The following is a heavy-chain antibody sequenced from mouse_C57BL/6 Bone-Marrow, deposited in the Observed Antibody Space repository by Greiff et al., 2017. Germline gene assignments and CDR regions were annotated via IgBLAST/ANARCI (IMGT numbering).Heavy chain of an antibody. J-gene: IGHJ3*01. CDR1: GYTFTSYW. Sequence: VQLQQSGAELVMPGASVKLSCKASGYTFTSYWMHWVKQRPGQGLEWIGEIDPSASSTNYNQKFKGKFTLTVYKSSSTAYMQLSSLTSEDSAVYYSARSDYSNCPWFAYWGQGTLVTVSA. CDR2: IDPSASST. CDR3: ARSDYSNCPWFAY. V-gene: IGHV1-69*01. D-gene: IGHD2-5*01.